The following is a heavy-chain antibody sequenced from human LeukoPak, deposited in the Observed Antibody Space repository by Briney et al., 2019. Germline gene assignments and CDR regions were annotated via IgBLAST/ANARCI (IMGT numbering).Heavy chain of an antibody. CDR2: ISSSGSTI. D-gene: IGHD6-13*01. CDR3: ARLGSTWYPDS. Sequence: PGGSLRLSCAASGFTFSSYWMNWVRQAPGKGLEWVSYISSSGSTIYYADSVRGRFTISRDNAKNSLYLQMDSLKVDDTAVYYCARLGSTWYPDSWGQGTLVTVSS. CDR1: GFTFSSYW. J-gene: IGHJ5*02. V-gene: IGHV3-48*04.